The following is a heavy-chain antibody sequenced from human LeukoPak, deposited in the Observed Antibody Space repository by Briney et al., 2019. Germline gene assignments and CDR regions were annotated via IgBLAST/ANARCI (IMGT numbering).Heavy chain of an antibody. D-gene: IGHD3-3*01. CDR1: GYTFTIYG. CDR2: ISGYNGNT. J-gene: IGHJ4*02. V-gene: IGHV1-18*01. CDR3: ADYGVSGVRNNFY. Sequence: GASVKVSCKASGYTFTIYGISWVRQAPGQGLEWMGWISGYNGNTNYAHKVQDRVTMTTDTSTSTAYMELRSLRSDDTAVYYCADYGVSGVRNNFYWGQGTLVTVSS.